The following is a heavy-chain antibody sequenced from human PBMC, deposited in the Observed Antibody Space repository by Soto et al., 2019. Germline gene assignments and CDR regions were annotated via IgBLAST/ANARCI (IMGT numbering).Heavy chain of an antibody. J-gene: IGHJ6*02. D-gene: IGHD1-26*01. V-gene: IGHV3-66*01. CDR2: IYSAGNT. CDR3: ARDFVVGGPTINYYYGMDV. Sequence: GGSLRLSCAASGFTFSSYSMSWVRQAPGKGLEWISIIYSAGNTYYADSVKGRFTISRDNSKNTLYLQMNSLGAEDTAVYYCARDFVVGGPTINYYYGMDVWGQGTTVTVSS. CDR1: GFTFSSYS.